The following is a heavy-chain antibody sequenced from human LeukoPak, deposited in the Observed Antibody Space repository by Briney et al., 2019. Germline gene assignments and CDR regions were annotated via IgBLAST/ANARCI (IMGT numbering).Heavy chain of an antibody. J-gene: IGHJ5*02. CDR3: AKDAGYGDYCSGENWFDP. CDR1: GFTFSSYG. V-gene: IGHV3-23*01. D-gene: IGHD4-17*01. Sequence: GGSLRLSCAASGFTFSSYGMSWVPPAPGKGLEWVSDISGSGGSTYYADSVKGRFTISRDNSKNTLYLQMNSPRAEDTAVYYCAKDAGYGDYCSGENWFDPWGQGTLVTVSS. CDR2: ISGSGGST.